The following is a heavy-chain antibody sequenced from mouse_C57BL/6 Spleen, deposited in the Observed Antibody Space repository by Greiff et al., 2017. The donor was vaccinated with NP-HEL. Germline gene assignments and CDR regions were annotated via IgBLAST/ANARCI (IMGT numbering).Heavy chain of an antibody. Sequence: EVKLVESGGGLVKPGGSLKLSCAASGFTFSDYGMHWVRQAPENGLEWVAYISSGSSTIYYADTVKGRFTISRDNAKNTLFLQMTSLRSEDTAMYYCASGGSSYDYYAMDYWGQGTSVTVSS. CDR1: GFTFSDYG. D-gene: IGHD1-1*01. J-gene: IGHJ4*01. CDR2: ISSGSSTI. V-gene: IGHV5-17*01. CDR3: ASGGSSYDYYAMDY.